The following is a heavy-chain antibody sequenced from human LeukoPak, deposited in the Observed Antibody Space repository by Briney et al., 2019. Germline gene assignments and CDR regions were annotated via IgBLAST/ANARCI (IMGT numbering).Heavy chain of an antibody. J-gene: IGHJ4*02. CDR3: ASRYKYYYDSSGELDY. CDR2: INPSGGST. Sequence: ASVKVSCKASGYTFTSYYMHWVRQAPGQGLGWMGIINPSGGSTSYAQEFQGRVTMTRDTSTSTVYMELSSLRSEDTAVYYCASRYKYYYDSSGELDYWGQGTLVTVSS. V-gene: IGHV1-46*01. CDR1: GYTFTSYY. D-gene: IGHD3-22*01.